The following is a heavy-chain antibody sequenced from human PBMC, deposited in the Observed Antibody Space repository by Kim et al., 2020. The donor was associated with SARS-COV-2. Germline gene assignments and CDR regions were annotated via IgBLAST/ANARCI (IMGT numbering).Heavy chain of an antibody. V-gene: IGHV4-59*01. Sequence: YNPALKRRVTISVDTSKNQFSLKLSSVTAADTAVYYCAREKRGYSYGTDYWGQGTLVTVSS. D-gene: IGHD5-18*01. CDR3: AREKRGYSYGTDY. J-gene: IGHJ4*02.